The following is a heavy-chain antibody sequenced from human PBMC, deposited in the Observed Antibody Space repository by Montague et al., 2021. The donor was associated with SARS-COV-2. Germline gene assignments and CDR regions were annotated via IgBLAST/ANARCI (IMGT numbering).Heavy chain of an antibody. Sequence: TLFLTCTVSGGSVNSGNYYWSWIRQPAGKRLEWMGRISTSGNTNYNPSLRSRLSILVGTSKNQFSLNLRSVTAADTAVYYCARDTEVEIRTYSYYKMDVWGLGTAATVSS. CDR2: ISTSGNT. CDR1: GGSVNSGNYY. V-gene: IGHV4-61*02. D-gene: IGHD2-21*01. CDR3: ARDTEVEIRTYSYYKMDV. J-gene: IGHJ6*02.